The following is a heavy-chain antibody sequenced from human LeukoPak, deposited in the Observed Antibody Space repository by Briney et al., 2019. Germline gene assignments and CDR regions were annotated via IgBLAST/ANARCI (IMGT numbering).Heavy chain of an antibody. Sequence: GGPLRLSCAASGFTFSSYAMSWVRQAPGRGLEWVSVIGGSGGSTYYADSVKGRFTISRDNSKNTLYLQMSSLRAEDTAVYYCAKKKRELRGFDYWGQGTLVTVSS. D-gene: IGHD1-7*01. CDR3: AKKKRELRGFDY. J-gene: IGHJ4*02. CDR1: GFTFSSYA. CDR2: IGGSGGST. V-gene: IGHV3-23*01.